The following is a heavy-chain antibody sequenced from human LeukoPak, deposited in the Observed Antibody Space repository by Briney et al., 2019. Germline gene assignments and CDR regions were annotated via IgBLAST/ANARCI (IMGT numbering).Heavy chain of an antibody. CDR3: AKHSSGWYVSDY. Sequence: GGSLRLSCAASGFTFSSYAMSWVRQAPGKGLEWASGISGSGVTTYSADSVKGRFTISRDSSKNTLYLQMNSLRAEDTAVYYCAKHSSGWYVSDYWGQGTLVTVSS. CDR2: ISGSGVTT. D-gene: IGHD6-19*01. V-gene: IGHV3-23*01. J-gene: IGHJ4*02. CDR1: GFTFSSYA.